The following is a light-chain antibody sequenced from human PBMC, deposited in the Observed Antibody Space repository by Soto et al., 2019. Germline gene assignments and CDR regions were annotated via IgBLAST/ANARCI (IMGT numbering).Light chain of an antibody. V-gene: IGKV3-15*01. CDR2: ATS. CDR3: QQYNYWPYT. Sequence: MSQSPATVSVAPGGRATLSCRASQSVGGNLAWYQQKRGQAPRLLLYATSTRAAAIPARFSGSGSGTEFTLTIDSLQSEDFAVYYCQQYNYWPYTFGQGTKVDIK. CDR1: QSVGGN. J-gene: IGKJ2*01.